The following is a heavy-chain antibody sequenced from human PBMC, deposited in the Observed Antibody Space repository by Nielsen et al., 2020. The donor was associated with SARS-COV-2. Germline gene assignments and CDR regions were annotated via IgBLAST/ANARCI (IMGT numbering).Heavy chain of an antibody. CDR2: INTDGSRT. Sequence: GGSLRLSCAASGFTFNNHWMHWVRQAPGKGLVCVSRINTDGSRTVYADSVKGRFTISRDNAKNTLYLQMNSLRDEDTAVYYCARVKDGSFYFDYWGQGALVIVSS. D-gene: IGHD3-10*01. J-gene: IGHJ4*02. V-gene: IGHV3-74*01. CDR3: ARVKDGSFYFDY. CDR1: GFTFNNHW.